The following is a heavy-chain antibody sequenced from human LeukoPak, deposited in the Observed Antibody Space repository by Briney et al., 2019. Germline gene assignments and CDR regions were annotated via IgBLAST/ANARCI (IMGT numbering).Heavy chain of an antibody. V-gene: IGHV4-30-4*08. D-gene: IGHD3-10*01. CDR1: GGSISSGDYY. CDR3: ARGEIMVRGPVTPYYFDY. Sequence: PSETLSLTCTVSGGSISSGDYYWSWIRQPPGKGLEWIGYIYYSGSTYYNPSLKSRVTISVDTSKNQFSLKLSSVTAADTAVYYCARGEIMVRGPVTPYYFDYWGQGTLVTVSS. J-gene: IGHJ4*02. CDR2: IYYSGST.